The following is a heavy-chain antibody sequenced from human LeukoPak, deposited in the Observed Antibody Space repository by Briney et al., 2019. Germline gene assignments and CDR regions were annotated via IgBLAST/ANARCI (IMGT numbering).Heavy chain of an antibody. D-gene: IGHD4-17*01. V-gene: IGHV3-53*01. CDR2: IYSGGST. CDR1: GFTVSSYY. J-gene: IGHJ5*02. Sequence: GGSLRLSCAASGFTVSSYYMSWVRQAPGKGLEWVSVIYSGGSTYYADSVKGRFTISRDNSKNTLYLQMNSLRAEDTAVYYCARGHYGDYFIIDPWGQGTLVTVSS. CDR3: ARGHYGDYFIIDP.